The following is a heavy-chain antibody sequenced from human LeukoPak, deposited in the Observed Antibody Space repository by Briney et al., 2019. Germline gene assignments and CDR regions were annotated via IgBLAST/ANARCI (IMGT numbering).Heavy chain of an antibody. V-gene: IGHV3-49*04. J-gene: IGHJ6*03. CDR3: TRGSEYYDILTGYSQYMDV. CDR2: IRSKAYGGTT. CDR1: GFTFGDYA. Sequence: GGSLRLSCTASGFTFGDYAMSWVRQAPGKGLEWVGFIRSKAYGGTTEYAASVKGRFTISRDDSKSIAYLQMNSLRTEDTAVYYCTRGSEYYDILTGYSQYMDVWGKGTTVTISS. D-gene: IGHD3-9*01.